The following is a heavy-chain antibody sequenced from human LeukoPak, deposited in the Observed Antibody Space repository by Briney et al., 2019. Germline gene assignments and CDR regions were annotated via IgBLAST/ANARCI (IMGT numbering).Heavy chain of an antibody. CDR1: GFTFSSYG. J-gene: IGHJ4*02. D-gene: IGHD3-3*01. CDR2: IRYDGSNK. CDR3: AKEAYYDFWSGYEDY. Sequence: GGSLRLSCAASGFTFSSYGMHWVRQAPGKGLEWVAFIRYDGSNKYYADSVKGRFTISRDNSKNTLYLQMNSLRAEDTAVYYCAKEAYYDFWSGYEDYWGQGTLLTVSS. V-gene: IGHV3-30*02.